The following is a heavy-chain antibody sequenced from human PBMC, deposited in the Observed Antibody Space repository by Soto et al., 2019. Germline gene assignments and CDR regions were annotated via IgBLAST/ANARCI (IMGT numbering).Heavy chain of an antibody. V-gene: IGHV3-23*01. CDR3: AKATGFTVTTYFDY. CDR1: RFTFSSYA. CDR2: ISGSGGST. D-gene: IGHD4-17*01. J-gene: IGHJ4*02. Sequence: GGSLRLSCAASRFTFSSYAMSWVRQAPGKGLEWVSDISGSGGSTYYADSVKGRFTISRDNSKNTLYLQMNSLRAEDTAVYYCAKATGFTVTTYFDYWGQGTLVTVSS.